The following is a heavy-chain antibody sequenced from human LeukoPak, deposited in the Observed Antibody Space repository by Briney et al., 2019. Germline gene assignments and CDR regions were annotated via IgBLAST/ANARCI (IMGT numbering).Heavy chain of an antibody. D-gene: IGHD3-3*01. V-gene: IGHV1-2*02. J-gene: IGHJ4*02. CDR3: ARDGGVSRFLELLLGY. CDR2: INPNSGGT. CDR1: GYTFTGYY. Sequence: ASVKVSCKASGYTFTGYYMHWVRQAPGQGLEWIGWINPNSGGTNYAQKFQGRVTMTRDTSISTAYMELSRLRSDDTAVYYCARDGGVSRFLELLLGYWGQGTLVSVSS.